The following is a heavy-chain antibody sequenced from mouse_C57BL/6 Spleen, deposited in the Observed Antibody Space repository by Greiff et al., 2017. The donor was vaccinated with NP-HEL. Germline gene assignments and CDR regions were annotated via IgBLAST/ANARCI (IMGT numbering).Heavy chain of an antibody. CDR1: GFTFTDYY. D-gene: IGHD2-14*01. Sequence: EVMLVESGGGLVQPGGSLSLSCAASGFTFTDYYMSWVRQPPGKALEWLGFIRNTANGYTTEYSASVKGRFSISRDNSQSILYLQMNALRAEDSATYYCARDIRCYAMDYWGQGTSVTVSS. CDR2: IRNTANGYTT. CDR3: ARDIRCYAMDY. V-gene: IGHV7-3*01. J-gene: IGHJ4*01.